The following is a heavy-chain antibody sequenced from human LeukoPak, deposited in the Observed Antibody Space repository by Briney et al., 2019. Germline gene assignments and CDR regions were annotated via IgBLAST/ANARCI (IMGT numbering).Heavy chain of an antibody. J-gene: IGHJ4*02. V-gene: IGHV4-30-4*01. CDR1: GGSISSGDYY. CDR2: IYYRGST. CDR3: GRQLTGPPRFDS. D-gene: IGHD3-9*01. Sequence: SETLSLTCSVPGGSISSGDYYWSWIRQPPGKGLEWIGYIYYRGSTSYNPSLKSRLTISLDTSENQFSLKLSSVTAADTAVYYCGRQLTGPPRFDSWGQGTLVIVSS.